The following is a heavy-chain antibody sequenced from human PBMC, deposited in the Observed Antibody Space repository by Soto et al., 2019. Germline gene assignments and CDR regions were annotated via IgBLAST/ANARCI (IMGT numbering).Heavy chain of an antibody. CDR3: ARGGGVGATTFYYYYGMDV. CDR2: MNPNSGNT. D-gene: IGHD1-26*01. J-gene: IGHJ6*02. Sequence: ASVKVSCKASGYTFTSYDINWVRQATGQGLEWMGWMNPNSGNTGYAQKFQGRVTMTRNTSISTAYMELSSLRSGDTAVYYCARGGGVGATTFYYYYGMDVWGQGTTVTVS. V-gene: IGHV1-8*01. CDR1: GYTFTSYD.